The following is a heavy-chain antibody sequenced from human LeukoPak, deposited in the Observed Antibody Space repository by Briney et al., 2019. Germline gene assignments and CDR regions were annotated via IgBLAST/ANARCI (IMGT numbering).Heavy chain of an antibody. CDR2: ISTSSSTI. Sequence: GRSLRLSCAASGFAFSSYTMNWVRQAPGKGLEWVSYISTSSSTIYYADSVKGRFTISRDNAKNSLYLQMNSLRAEDTAVYYCARGYCRGGSCYSGDAFDIWGQGTMVTVSS. CDR1: GFAFSSYT. J-gene: IGHJ3*02. D-gene: IGHD2-15*01. V-gene: IGHV3-48*01. CDR3: ARGYCRGGSCYSGDAFDI.